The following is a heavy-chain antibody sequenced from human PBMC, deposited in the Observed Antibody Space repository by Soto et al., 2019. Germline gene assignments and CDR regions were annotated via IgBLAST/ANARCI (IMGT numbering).Heavy chain of an antibody. V-gene: IGHV1-18*01. D-gene: IGHD1-26*01. CDR3: ARVGAARVLWDFDY. Sequence: QVQLEQSGPEVRKPGASVKVSCKASGFNFVNYGISWVRLAPGRGLEWMGWINVEDGNTNYPQKVQGRVTLTTDTSTRTDYMELRSLRSDDTAVYFCARVGAARVLWDFDYWGQGTLVTVST. J-gene: IGHJ4*02. CDR2: INVEDGNT. CDR1: GFNFVNYG.